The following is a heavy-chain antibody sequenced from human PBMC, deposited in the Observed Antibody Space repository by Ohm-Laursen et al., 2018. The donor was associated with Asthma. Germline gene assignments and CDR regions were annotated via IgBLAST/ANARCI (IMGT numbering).Heavy chain of an antibody. CDR3: AKSGDPYPTGFYYNAMDV. V-gene: IGHV3-30*18. Sequence: SLRLSCAASGFTFGPYGMHWVRQAPGKGLAWVAVISYDGSKKYYADSVQGRVTISRDNSKNTLSLQMSSLRAEDTALYYCAKSGDPYPTGFYYNAMDVWGQGTTVTVSS. CDR1: GFTFGPYG. CDR2: ISYDGSKK. D-gene: IGHD2-8*02. J-gene: IGHJ6*02.